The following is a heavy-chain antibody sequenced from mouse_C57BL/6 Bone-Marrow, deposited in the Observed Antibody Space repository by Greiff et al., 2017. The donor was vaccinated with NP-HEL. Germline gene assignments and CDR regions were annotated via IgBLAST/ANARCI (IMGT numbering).Heavy chain of an antibody. CDR3: VRHDWDGTFAY. Sequence: EVQGVESGGGLVQPKGSLKLSCAASGFSFNTYAMNWVRQAPGKGLEWVARIRSKSNNYATYYADSVKDRFTISRDDSESMLYLQMNNLKTEDTAMYYCVRHDWDGTFAYWGQGTLVTVSA. CDR2: IRSKSNNYAT. V-gene: IGHV10-1*01. J-gene: IGHJ3*01. D-gene: IGHD4-1*01. CDR1: GFSFNTYA.